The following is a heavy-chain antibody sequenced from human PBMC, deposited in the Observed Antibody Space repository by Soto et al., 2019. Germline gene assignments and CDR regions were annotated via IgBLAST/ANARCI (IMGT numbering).Heavy chain of an antibody. CDR2: INWNGGST. CDR1: GFTFDDYG. D-gene: IGHD3-10*01. V-gene: IGHV3-20*04. Sequence: EVQLVESGGGVVRPGGSLRLSCAASGFTFDDYGMSWVRQAPGKGLEWVSGINWNGGSTGYADSVKGRFTISRDNAKTTLYLQINSLRAEETASYYCARDPYGSGSYKVGMGYWGQGTLVTVSS. J-gene: IGHJ4*02. CDR3: ARDPYGSGSYKVGMGY.